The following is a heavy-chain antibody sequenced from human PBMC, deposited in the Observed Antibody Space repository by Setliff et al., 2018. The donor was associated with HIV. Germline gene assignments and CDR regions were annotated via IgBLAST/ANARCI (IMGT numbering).Heavy chain of an antibody. D-gene: IGHD3-10*01. CDR3: ARSTYYYGSGSYYEDAFDI. V-gene: IGHV1-3*01. CDR2: INAGNGNT. J-gene: IGHJ3*02. CDR1: GSTFSSYA. Sequence: ASVKVSCKASGSTFSSYAISWVRQAPGQGLEWMGWINAGNGNTKYSQKFQGRVTITRDTSASTAYMELSSLRSEDTAVYYCARSTYYYGSGSYYEDAFDIWGQGTTVTVSS.